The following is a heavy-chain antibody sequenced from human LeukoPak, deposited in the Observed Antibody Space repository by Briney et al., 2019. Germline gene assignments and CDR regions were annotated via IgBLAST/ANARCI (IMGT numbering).Heavy chain of an antibody. Sequence: GGLVTVSCKASGGTFSSYAISWGRQAPGQGVEWMGGIIPIFGTANYAQTFQGRVTITTDESTSAAYMELSSLRSEDTAVYYCARGLGSYYGGGHAFDIWGQGTMVTVSS. D-gene: IGHD1-26*01. J-gene: IGHJ3*02. CDR1: GGTFSSYA. CDR2: IIPIFGTA. CDR3: ARGLGSYYGGGHAFDI. V-gene: IGHV1-69*05.